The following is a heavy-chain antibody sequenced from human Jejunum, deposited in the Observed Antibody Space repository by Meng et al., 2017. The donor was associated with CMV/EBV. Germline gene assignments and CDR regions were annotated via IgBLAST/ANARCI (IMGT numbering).Heavy chain of an antibody. J-gene: IGHJ4*02. V-gene: IGHV3-72*01. D-gene: IGHD5/OR15-5a*01. CDR3: ARDRLGYPDY. CDR1: GFTFINYY. CDR2: IRNKGSGYIT. Sequence: EAQRGDSGGGLVQPGGFLRLSCAASGFTFINYYMDWVRQAPGNGLEWVGRIRNKGSGYITDDAAYVEGRFTISRDDSKSSLYLQMNSLKTDDTAVYYCARDRLGYPDYWGQGTLVTVSS.